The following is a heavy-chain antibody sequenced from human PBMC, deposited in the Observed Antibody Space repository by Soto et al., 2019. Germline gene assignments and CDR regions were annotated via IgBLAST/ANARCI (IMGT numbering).Heavy chain of an antibody. CDR2: ISGYNGNT. CDR3: AREGQLGY. V-gene: IGHV1-18*01. CDR1: GYTFSSYG. D-gene: IGHD6-6*01. Sequence: QVQLVQSGAEVKKPGASVKVSCKTSGYTFSSYGFSWVRQAPGQGLEWIGWISGYNGNTNYAQRFQGRITRTTDTTTSTAYMELRSLRSDDTAVYYCAREGQLGYWGQGTLVTVSS. J-gene: IGHJ4*02.